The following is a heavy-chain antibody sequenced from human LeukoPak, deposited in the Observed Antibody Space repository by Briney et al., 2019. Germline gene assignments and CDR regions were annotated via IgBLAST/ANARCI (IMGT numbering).Heavy chain of an antibody. V-gene: IGHV4-39*01. D-gene: IGHD6-19*01. J-gene: IGHJ2*01. CDR2: IYYSGST. CDR3: AEGIAVAGGYWYFDL. Sequence: PSGTLSLTCTVSGASFSRSSYYWVWIRQPPGKGLEWIGSIYYSGSTYYNPSLKNRVTISVDTSKNQFSLKLSSATAADTAVYYCAEGIAVAGGYWYFDLWGRGTLVTVSS. CDR1: GASFSRSSYY.